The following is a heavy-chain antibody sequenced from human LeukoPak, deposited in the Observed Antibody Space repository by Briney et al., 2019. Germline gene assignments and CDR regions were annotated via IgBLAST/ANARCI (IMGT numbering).Heavy chain of an antibody. Sequence: PGGSLRLSCAASGFTFSSYGMSWVRQAPGKGLEWVSAISGSGGSTYYADSVKGRFTISRGNSKNTLYLQMNSLRAEDTAVYYCAKGIGSWFGELFYFDYWGQGTLVTVSS. V-gene: IGHV3-23*01. CDR2: ISGSGGST. CDR3: AKGIGSWFGELFYFDY. J-gene: IGHJ4*02. CDR1: GFTFSSYG. D-gene: IGHD3-10*01.